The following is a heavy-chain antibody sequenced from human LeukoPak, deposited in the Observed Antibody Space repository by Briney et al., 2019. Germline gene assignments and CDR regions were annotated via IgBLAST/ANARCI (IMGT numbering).Heavy chain of an antibody. D-gene: IGHD3-10*01. Sequence: GGPLTLSCSASGFTFSSYAMHWVRQAAGKGMEYVSASSIHGDNTCYADSVKGRFTISRDNSKNTLYLQMSSLRAEDTSVYYCRTGSGMGTFDYWGQGTLVTVSS. V-gene: IGHV3-64D*06. CDR2: SSIHGDNT. J-gene: IGHJ4*02. CDR3: RTGSGMGTFDY. CDR1: GFTFSSYA.